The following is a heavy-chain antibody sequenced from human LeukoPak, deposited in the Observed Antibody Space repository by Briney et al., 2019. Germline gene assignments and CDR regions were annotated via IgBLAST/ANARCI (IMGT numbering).Heavy chain of an antibody. Sequence: GESLKISCKASGYSFVSHWIVWVRQMPGKGLEWLGIIYPGDSDTRYSPSFQGQVTTSADKSVSTAFLQWSSLRASDTAMYYCARRPSYDFWSGYYGVDGLDIWGQGTRVTVSS. CDR2: IYPGDSDT. CDR1: GYSFVSHW. D-gene: IGHD3-3*01. J-gene: IGHJ3*02. CDR3: ARRPSYDFWSGYYGVDGLDI. V-gene: IGHV5-51*01.